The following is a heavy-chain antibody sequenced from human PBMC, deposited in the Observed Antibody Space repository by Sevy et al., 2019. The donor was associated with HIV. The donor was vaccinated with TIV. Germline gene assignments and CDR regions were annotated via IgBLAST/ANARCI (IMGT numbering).Heavy chain of an antibody. CDR2: IYYSGST. J-gene: IGHJ4*02. Sequence: SETLSLTCTVSGGSISSSSYYWGWIRQPPGKGLEWIGSIYYSGSTYYNPSLKSRVTISVDTSKNQFSLQLSFVTAADTAVYYCAGQGGYSYGLGVKPYFDYWGQGTLVTVSS. V-gene: IGHV4-39*01. D-gene: IGHD5-18*01. CDR1: GGSISSSSYY. CDR3: AGQGGYSYGLGVKPYFDY.